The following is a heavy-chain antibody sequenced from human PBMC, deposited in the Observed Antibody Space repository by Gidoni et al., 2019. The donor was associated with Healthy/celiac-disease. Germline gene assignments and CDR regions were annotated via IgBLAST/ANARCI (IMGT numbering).Heavy chain of an antibody. CDR1: GGSFSGYY. J-gene: IGHJ4*02. CDR3: ARLSPRSGWNY. Sequence: QVQLQQWGAGLLKPSETLSLTCAVYGGSFSGYYWSWIRQPPGKGLEWIGEINHSGSTNYNPSLKSRVTISVDTSKNQFSLKLSSVTAADTAVYYCARLSPRSGWNYWGQGTLVTVSS. CDR2: INHSGST. V-gene: IGHV4-34*01. D-gene: IGHD6-19*01.